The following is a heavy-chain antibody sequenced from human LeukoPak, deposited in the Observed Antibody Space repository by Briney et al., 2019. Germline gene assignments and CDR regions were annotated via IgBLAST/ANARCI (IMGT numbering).Heavy chain of an antibody. CDR2: IIPIFGTA. Sequence: ASVKVSCKASGGTFSSYAISWVRQAPGQGLEWMGGIIPIFGTANYAQKFQGRVTITADESTSTAYMELSSLRSEGTAVYYCARGRIAARRLFDYWGQGTLVTVSS. CDR3: ARGRIAARRLFDY. J-gene: IGHJ4*02. V-gene: IGHV1-69*13. CDR1: GGTFSSYA. D-gene: IGHD6-6*01.